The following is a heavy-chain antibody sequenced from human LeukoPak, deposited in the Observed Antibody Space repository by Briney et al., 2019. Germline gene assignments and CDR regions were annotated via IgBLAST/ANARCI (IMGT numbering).Heavy chain of an antibody. J-gene: IGHJ6*02. Sequence: GSLRLSCAASGFPFTRFAMTWVRHAPGKGLEWVSALSGTGDRTYYANSVKGRFTVSRDNSEKMVHLQMNSLRAEDTALYHCARDLGVGATPAPYGMDVWGQGTTVTVSS. V-gene: IGHV3-23*01. D-gene: IGHD1-26*01. CDR3: ARDLGVGATPAPYGMDV. CDR2: LSGTGDRT. CDR1: GFPFTRFA.